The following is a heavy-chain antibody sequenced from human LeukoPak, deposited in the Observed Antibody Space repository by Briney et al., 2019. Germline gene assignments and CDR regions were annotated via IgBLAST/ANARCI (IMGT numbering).Heavy chain of an antibody. CDR2: ISGSGGST. CDR3: AKDENFWSGYLYYFDY. Sequence: GGSLRLSCAASGFTFSSYAMSWVRQAPGEGLEWVSAISGSGGSTYYADSVKGRFTISRDNSKNTLYLQMNSLRAEDTAVYYCAKDENFWSGYLYYFDYWGQGTLVTVSS. CDR1: GFTFSSYA. J-gene: IGHJ4*02. V-gene: IGHV3-23*01. D-gene: IGHD3-3*01.